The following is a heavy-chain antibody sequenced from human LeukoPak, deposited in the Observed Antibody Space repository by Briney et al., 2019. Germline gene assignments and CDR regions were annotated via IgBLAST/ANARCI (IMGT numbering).Heavy chain of an antibody. V-gene: IGHV4-30-4*01. CDR2: MYYSGST. CDR1: GGSISSGDYY. D-gene: IGHD3-22*01. CDR3: ARPYYYDSRIDP. J-gene: IGHJ5*02. Sequence: SQTLSLTCTVSGGSISSGDYYWSWIRQPPGKGLEWIAYMYYSGSTYYNPSLKSRVTMSADTSKNQLSLKLSSVTVADTAVYYCARPYYYDSRIDPWGQGILVTVSS.